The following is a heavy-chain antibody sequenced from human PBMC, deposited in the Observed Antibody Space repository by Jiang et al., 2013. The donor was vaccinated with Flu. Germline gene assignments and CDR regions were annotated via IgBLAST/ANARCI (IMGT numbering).Heavy chain of an antibody. D-gene: IGHD2-8*02. J-gene: IGHJ4*02. V-gene: IGHV4-39*07. CDR2: IYYSGST. Sequence: PGLVKPSETLSLTCTVSGGPISNSNYYWGWIRQPPGKGLEWIGSIYYSGSTYYNPSLRSRVTMSLDTSKSQFSLKLSSVTAADTAMYYCVRLALGLYWWDWGQGTLVTVSS. CDR3: VRLALGLYWWD. CDR1: GGPISNSNYY.